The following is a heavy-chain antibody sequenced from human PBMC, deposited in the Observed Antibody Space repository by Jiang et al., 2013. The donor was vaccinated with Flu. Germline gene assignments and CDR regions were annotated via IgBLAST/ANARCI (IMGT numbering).Heavy chain of an antibody. Sequence: GSGLVKPSETLSLTCTVSGDSINSYYWSWIRQPPGKGLEWIGYIYYSGTTNYNPSLKSRVIISVDTSKNQFSLKLSSVTAADTAVYYCARRGIRGYSYGPFDPWGPGNPGHRLL. CDR2: IYYSGTT. CDR1: GDSINSYY. D-gene: IGHD5-12*01. V-gene: IGHV4-59*08. CDR3: ARRGIRGYSYGPFDP. J-gene: IGHJ5*02.